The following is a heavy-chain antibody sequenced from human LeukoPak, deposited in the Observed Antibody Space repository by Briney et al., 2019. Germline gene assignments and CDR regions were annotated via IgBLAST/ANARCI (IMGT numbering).Heavy chain of an antibody. CDR1: GFTFSSSP. J-gene: IGHJ4*02. CDR3: AKGKDSSSRLIDY. Sequence: PGGSLRLSCAASGFTFSSSPMSWVRQTGKGLEWLSGISGSGASIDYTDSVQGRFTISRDNSKNTLFLQMNRLRGEDTAVYYCAKGKDSSSRLIDYWGQGALVTVSS. V-gene: IGHV3-23*01. CDR2: ISGSGASI. D-gene: IGHD6-13*01.